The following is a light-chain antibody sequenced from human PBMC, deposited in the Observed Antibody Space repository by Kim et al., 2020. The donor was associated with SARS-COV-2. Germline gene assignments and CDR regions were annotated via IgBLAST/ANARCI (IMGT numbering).Light chain of an antibody. CDR2: AAS. J-gene: IGKJ4*01. V-gene: IGKV1-6*01. CDR3: LQDFNFPLT. CDR1: QAIGSD. Sequence: ASVGDRVSITCRASQAIGSDLGWYQQKPGKAPKLLIYAASSLHIGVPSRFSGSGSGTDFTLTISSLQPEDFATYYCLQDFNFPLTFGGGTKVDIK.